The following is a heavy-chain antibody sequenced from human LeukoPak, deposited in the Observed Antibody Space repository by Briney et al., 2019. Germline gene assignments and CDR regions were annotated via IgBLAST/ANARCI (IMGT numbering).Heavy chain of an antibody. CDR2: ISGSGGST. V-gene: IGHV3-23*01. CDR1: GFTFSSYA. CDR3: AKDAALWFGESNFDY. D-gene: IGHD3-10*01. J-gene: IGHJ4*02. Sequence: GGSLRLSCAASGFTFSSYAMSWVRQAPGKGLEWVSAISGSGGSTYYADSVKGRFTISRGNSKNTLYLQMNSLRAEDTAVYYCAKDAALWFGESNFDYWGQGTLVTVSS.